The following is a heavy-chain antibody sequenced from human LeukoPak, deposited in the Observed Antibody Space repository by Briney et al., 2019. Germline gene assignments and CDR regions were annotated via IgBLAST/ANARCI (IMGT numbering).Heavy chain of an antibody. D-gene: IGHD2-8*01. CDR2: TYYRSKWKK. V-gene: IGHV6-1*01. Sequence: SQTLSLTCAISGDSVSSNSAAWNWIRQSPSRGLEWLGRTYYRSKWKKDYAVSVKSRITITPDTSNNQFSLHLNSVTPGDTAVYYCARVLLESDSNGHYNYGMDVWGQGTTVTVSS. J-gene: IGHJ6*02. CDR1: GDSVSSNSAA. CDR3: ARVLLESDSNGHYNYGMDV.